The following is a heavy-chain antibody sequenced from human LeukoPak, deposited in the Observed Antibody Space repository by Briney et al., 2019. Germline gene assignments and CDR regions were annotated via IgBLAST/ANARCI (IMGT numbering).Heavy chain of an antibody. Sequence: SETLSLTCTVSGGSISSYYWSWIRQPAGKGLEWIGRIYTSGSTNYNPSLKSQVTMSVDTSKNQFSLKLSSVTAADTAVYYCARSGPSRYSSSWGYYYYGMDVWGQGTTVTVSS. J-gene: IGHJ6*02. CDR1: GGSISSYY. D-gene: IGHD6-13*01. CDR2: IYTSGST. CDR3: ARSGPSRYSSSWGYYYYGMDV. V-gene: IGHV4-4*07.